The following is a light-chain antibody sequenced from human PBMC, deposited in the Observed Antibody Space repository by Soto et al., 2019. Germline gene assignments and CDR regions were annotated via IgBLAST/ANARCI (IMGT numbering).Light chain of an antibody. CDR2: DAS. J-gene: IGKJ4*01. Sequence: QLTQSPSTLSASVGDRVTITCRASQGIGTALAWYHQRPGNSPDLLVYDASTLQRGVPSRFRRSGSEXXXILSISGLQPEDFGHYYCQQFNTKPLTFGGGTRVEIK. CDR3: QQFNTKPLT. V-gene: IGKV1-13*02. CDR1: QGIGTA.